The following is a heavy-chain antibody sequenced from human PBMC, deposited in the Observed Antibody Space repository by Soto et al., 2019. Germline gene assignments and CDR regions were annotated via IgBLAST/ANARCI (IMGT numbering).Heavy chain of an antibody. CDR2: ISWNSGSI. CDR1: GFTFDDYA. V-gene: IGHV3-9*01. J-gene: IGHJ5*02. Sequence: GGSLRLSCAASGFTFDDYAMHWVRQAPGKGLEWVSGISWNSGSIGYADSVKGRFTISRDNAKNSLYPQMNSLRAEDTALYYCARYLNWFDPWGQGTLVPVSS. D-gene: IGHD1-1*01. CDR3: ARYLNWFDP.